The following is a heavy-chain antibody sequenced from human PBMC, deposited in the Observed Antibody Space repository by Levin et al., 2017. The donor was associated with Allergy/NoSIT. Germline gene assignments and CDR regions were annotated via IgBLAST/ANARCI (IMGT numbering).Heavy chain of an antibody. Sequence: SETLSLTCTVSGGSISSSSYYWGWIRQPPGKGLEWIGSIYYSGSTYYNPSLKSRVTISVDTSKNQFSLKLSSVTAADTAVYYCASSTGYGQQLVPPIGRFYYYDGMDGWGKGTTVTVSS. CDR1: GGSISSSSYY. V-gene: IGHV4-39*01. CDR2: IYYSGST. D-gene: IGHD6-13*01. CDR3: ASSTGYGQQLVPPIGRFYYYDGMDG. J-gene: IGHJ6*04.